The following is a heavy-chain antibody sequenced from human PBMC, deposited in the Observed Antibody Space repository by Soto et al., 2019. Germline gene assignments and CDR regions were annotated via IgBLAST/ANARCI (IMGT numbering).Heavy chain of an antibody. J-gene: IGHJ3*02. V-gene: IGHV3-21*01. CDR1: VFTFRSYG. CDR2: IGSSSRDI. CDR3: ARKGYTSEPDAFDI. Sequence: PGGSLRLFCAASVFTFRSYGMNWVRQSPGKGLEWVSSIGSSSRDIYYADSVKGRFTISRDNAKNSLYLQMYNLRAEDTAVYYCARKGYTSEPDAFDIWGQGTTVTVSS. D-gene: IGHD5-18*01.